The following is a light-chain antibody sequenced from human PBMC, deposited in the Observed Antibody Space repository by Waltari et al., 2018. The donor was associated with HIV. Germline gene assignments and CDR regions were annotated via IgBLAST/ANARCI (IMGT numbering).Light chain of an antibody. CDR1: KLGDKF. CDR2: QDT. J-gene: IGLJ2*01. V-gene: IGLV3-1*01. CDR3: QTWDKSTVV. Sequence: SYELTQSPSVSVSPGQTASITCSGDKLGDKFACWYQQKPGQSPVWVIYQDTKRPSGIPERFSGSNSGNTATLTISGTQAMDEADYFCQTWDKSTVVFGGRTKLTVL.